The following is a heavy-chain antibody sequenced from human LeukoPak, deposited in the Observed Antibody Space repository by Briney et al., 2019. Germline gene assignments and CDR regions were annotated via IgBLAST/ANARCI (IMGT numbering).Heavy chain of an antibody. Sequence: ASVKVSCKASGYTFTSYDINWVRQATGQGLEWMGWMNPNSGNTGYAQKFQGRVTMTRDTSISTAYMELSRLRSDDTAVYYCAVEPPAEPYYYDSSGYYSGYWGQGTLVTVSS. V-gene: IGHV1-8*01. CDR1: GYTFTSYD. CDR2: MNPNSGNT. D-gene: IGHD3-22*01. J-gene: IGHJ4*02. CDR3: AVEPPAEPYYYDSSGYYSGY.